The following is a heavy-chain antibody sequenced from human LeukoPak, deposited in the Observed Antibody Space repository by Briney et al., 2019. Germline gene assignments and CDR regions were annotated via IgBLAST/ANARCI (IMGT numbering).Heavy chain of an antibody. CDR1: GYTFTSYY. CDR2: MNPNSGNT. Sequence: ASVKVSCKASGYTFTSYYMHWVRQAPGQGLEWMGWMNPNSGNTGYAQKFQGRVTITRNTSISTAYMELSSLRSEDTAVYYCARHDYGGNDAFDIWGQGTMVTVSS. J-gene: IGHJ3*02. D-gene: IGHD4-23*01. V-gene: IGHV1-8*03. CDR3: ARHDYGGNDAFDI.